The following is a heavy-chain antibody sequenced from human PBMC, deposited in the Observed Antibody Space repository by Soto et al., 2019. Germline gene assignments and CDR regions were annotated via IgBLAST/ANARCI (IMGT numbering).Heavy chain of an antibody. V-gene: IGHV1-3*01. CDR3: ARVKSSGIAARPLFGGLRH. Sequence: QVQLVQSGAEVKKPGASVKVSCKASGYTFTSYAMHWVRQAPGQRLEWMGWINAGNGNTKYSQKFQGRVTITRDTSASTAYMELSSLRSEDTAVYYCARVKSSGIAARPLFGGLRHWGQGTLVTVSS. CDR1: GYTFTSYA. D-gene: IGHD6-6*01. CDR2: INAGNGNT. J-gene: IGHJ4*02.